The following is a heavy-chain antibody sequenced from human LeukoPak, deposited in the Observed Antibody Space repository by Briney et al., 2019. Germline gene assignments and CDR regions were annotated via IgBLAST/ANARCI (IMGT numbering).Heavy chain of an antibody. V-gene: IGHV4-34*01. CDR1: GGSFSGYY. Sequence: PSETLSLTCAVYGGSFSGYYWSWFRQPPGKGLEWIGEIDHSGSTNYNPSLKSRVTISVDTSKNQFSLKLSSVTAADTAVYYCARGVPGYYYYGMDVWGQGTTVTVSS. CDR2: IDHSGST. CDR3: ARGVPGYYYYGMDV. J-gene: IGHJ6*02.